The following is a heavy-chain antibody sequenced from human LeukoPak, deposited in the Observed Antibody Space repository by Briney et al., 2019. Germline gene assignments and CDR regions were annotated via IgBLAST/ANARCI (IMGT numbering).Heavy chain of an antibody. J-gene: IGHJ4*02. V-gene: IGHV3-7*01. CDR3: VRLRYTYGKNFDC. CDR1: GFTFKGYC. Sequence: TGGSLRLSCAASGFTFKGYCMSWVRQAPGKGLEWVANIQQDGSEKKYVDSVKGRFTISRDNAKNSLYLQMDSLRAEDTAVYYCVRLRYTYGKNFDCWGQGTLVTVSS. CDR2: IQQDGSEK. D-gene: IGHD5-18*01.